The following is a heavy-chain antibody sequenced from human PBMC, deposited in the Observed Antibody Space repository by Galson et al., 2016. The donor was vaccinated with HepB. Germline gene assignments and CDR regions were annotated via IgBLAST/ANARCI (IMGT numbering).Heavy chain of an antibody. V-gene: IGHV3-13*04. D-gene: IGHD2-2*01. CDR3: ARGYQDHFDY. J-gene: IGHJ4*02. Sequence: SLRLSCAVSGFNFRSYDMHWVRQSIGKSLEWVSDIGTAGDTYYQDSVKGRFTISRDRTKNSLYLQMNGLTAGDTAIYYCARGYQDHFDYWGQGTLVTVSS. CDR2: IGTAGDT. CDR1: GFNFRSYD.